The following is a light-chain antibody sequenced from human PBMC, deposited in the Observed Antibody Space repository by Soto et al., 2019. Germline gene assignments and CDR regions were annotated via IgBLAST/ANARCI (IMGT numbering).Light chain of an antibody. Sequence: DIQMTQSPSTLSASVGDRVTITCRASQSISSWLAWYQQKPGKAPKLLIYDASSLESGVPSRFSGSGSGTEFTLTISSLQTDDFATYYCQQYNSYSQYTFGKGTKLEIK. V-gene: IGKV1-5*01. CDR3: QQYNSYSQYT. J-gene: IGKJ2*01. CDR1: QSISSW. CDR2: DAS.